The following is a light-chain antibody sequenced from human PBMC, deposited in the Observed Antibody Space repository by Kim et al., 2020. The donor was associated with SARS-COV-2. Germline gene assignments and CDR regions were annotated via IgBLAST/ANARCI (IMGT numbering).Light chain of an antibody. CDR3: QQYGSSPWT. J-gene: IGKJ1*01. Sequence: EIVLTQSPGTLSLSPGERATLSCRASQSVSSIYLAWYQQKPGQAPRLLIYGASSRATGIPDRFSGSGSGTDFTLTISRLEPEDFAVYYCQQYGSSPWTFGKGPRWIS. CDR2: GAS. CDR1: QSVSSIY. V-gene: IGKV3-20*01.